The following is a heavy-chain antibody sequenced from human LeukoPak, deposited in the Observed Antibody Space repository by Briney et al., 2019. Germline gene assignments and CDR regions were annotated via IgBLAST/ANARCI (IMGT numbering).Heavy chain of an antibody. CDR3: AKDSGSRFFDY. V-gene: IGHV3-30*18. J-gene: IGHJ4*02. CDR1: GFTFSSYG. Sequence: GGSLRLSCAASGFTFSSYGMHWVRQAPGKGLEWVAVISYDGSNKYYADSAKGRFTISRDNSKNTLYLQMNSLRAEDTAVYYCAKDSGSRFFDYWGQGTLVTVSS. CDR2: ISYDGSNK. D-gene: IGHD6-19*01.